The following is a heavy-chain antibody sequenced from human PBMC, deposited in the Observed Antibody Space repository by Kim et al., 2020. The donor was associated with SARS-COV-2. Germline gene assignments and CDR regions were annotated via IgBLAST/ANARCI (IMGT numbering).Heavy chain of an antibody. V-gene: IGHV4-4*07. Sequence: PPLKSRLTMSVDTSKTRFSLKLSSVTAADTAVYYCARRLWFGDFNWFDPWGQGTLVTVSS. D-gene: IGHD3-10*01. CDR3: ARRLWFGDFNWFDP. J-gene: IGHJ5*02.